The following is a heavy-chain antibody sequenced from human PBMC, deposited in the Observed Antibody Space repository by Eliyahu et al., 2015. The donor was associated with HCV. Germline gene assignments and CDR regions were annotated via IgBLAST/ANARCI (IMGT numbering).Heavy chain of an antibody. Sequence: QVQLVESGGGVVQPGRSLRLSCAASGFTFSXYGMHWVRQAPGKGLEWVAVIWYDGSNKYYADSVKGRFTISRDNSKNTLYLQMNSLRAEDTAVYYCARGWGSWLPRGGIDYWGQGTLVTVSS. D-gene: IGHD3-16*01. CDR1: GFTFSXYG. CDR2: IWYDGSNK. V-gene: IGHV3-33*01. J-gene: IGHJ4*02. CDR3: ARGWGSWLPRGGIDY.